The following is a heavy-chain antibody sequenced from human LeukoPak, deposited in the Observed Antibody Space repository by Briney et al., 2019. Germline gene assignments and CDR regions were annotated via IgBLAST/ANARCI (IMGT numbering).Heavy chain of an antibody. V-gene: IGHV4-59*05. CDR3: ARRVYSGSYNWYFDL. Sequence: SETLSLTCTVSGGSISSYYWSWIRQPPGKGLEWIGSIYSSGSTYYNPSLKSRVTISVDTSKNQFSLKVRSVTAPDTAVYYCARRVYSGSYNWYFDLWGRRSLVTVSS. CDR2: IYSSGST. D-gene: IGHD1-26*01. CDR1: GGSISSYY. J-gene: IGHJ2*01.